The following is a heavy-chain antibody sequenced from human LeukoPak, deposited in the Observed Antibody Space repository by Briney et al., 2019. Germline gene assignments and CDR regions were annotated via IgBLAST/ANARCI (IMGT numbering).Heavy chain of an antibody. CDR3: ARAPGYCSSTSCSYYYGMDV. J-gene: IGHJ6*02. CDR1: GYTFTSYY. V-gene: IGHV1-46*01. D-gene: IGHD2-2*01. CDR2: INPSGGST. Sequence: GGSLRLSCAASGYTFTSYYMHWVRQAPGQGLEWMGIINPSGGSTSYAQKFQGRVTMTRDTSTSTVYMELSSLRSEDTAVYYCARAPGYCSSTSCSYYYGMDVWGQGTTVTVSS.